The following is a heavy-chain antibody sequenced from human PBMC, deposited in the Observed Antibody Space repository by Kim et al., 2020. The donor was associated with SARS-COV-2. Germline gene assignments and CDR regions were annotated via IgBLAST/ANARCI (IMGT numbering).Heavy chain of an antibody. Sequence: GGSLRLSCAASGFTFSDHYMDWVRQAPGKGLEWVGRTRNKANSYTTEYAASVKGRFTISRDDSKNSLYLQMNSLKTEDTAVYYCARAAQAYYYGMDVWGQGTTVTVSS. CDR1: GFTFSDHY. CDR3: ARAAQAYYYGMDV. CDR2: TRNKANSYTT. J-gene: IGHJ6*02. V-gene: IGHV3-72*01.